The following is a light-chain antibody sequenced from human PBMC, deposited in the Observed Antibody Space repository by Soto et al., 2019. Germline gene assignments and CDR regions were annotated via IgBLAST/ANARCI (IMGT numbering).Light chain of an antibody. V-gene: IGKV3-20*01. J-gene: IGKJ3*01. CDR1: QSVSSSY. CDR3: QQYGSSPIT. CDR2: GAS. Sequence: EIVLTQSPGTLSLSPVERATLSCMASQSVSSSYLAWYQQKPGQAPRLLIYGASSRATGIPDRFSGSGSGTDFTLTISRLEPEDFAVYYCQQYGSSPITFGPGTNGYQ.